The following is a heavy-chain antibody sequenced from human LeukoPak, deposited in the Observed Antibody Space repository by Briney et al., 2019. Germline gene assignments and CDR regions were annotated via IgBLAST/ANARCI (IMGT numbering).Heavy chain of an antibody. D-gene: IGHD3-3*01. CDR3: ASGGLPIFGVVMHDAFDI. V-gene: IGHV4-59*01. J-gene: IGHJ3*02. CDR2: IYYSGST. Sequence: SETLSLTCTVSGGSISSYYWSWIRQPPGKGLEWIGYIYYSGSTNYNPSLKSRVTISVDTSKNQFSLKLSSVTAADTAVYYCASGGLPIFGVVMHDAFDIWGQGTMVTVSS. CDR1: GGSISSYY.